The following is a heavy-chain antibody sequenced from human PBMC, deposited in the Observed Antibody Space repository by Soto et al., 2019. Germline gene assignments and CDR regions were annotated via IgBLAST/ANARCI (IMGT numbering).Heavy chain of an antibody. CDR2: ISPYNGNT. D-gene: IGHD3-3*01. CDR3: ARGMLEWYPHYTMDD. CDR1: GYNFVKYG. V-gene: IGHV1-18*01. J-gene: IGHJ6*02. Sequence: ASVEISCKXSGYNFVKYGITWVRQAPGQGLEWLGWISPYNGNTKYAQKIQGRVIMTTDTSTTTAYLELLSLTSDDTAVYYCARGMLEWYPHYTMDDWGQGTTVTVSS.